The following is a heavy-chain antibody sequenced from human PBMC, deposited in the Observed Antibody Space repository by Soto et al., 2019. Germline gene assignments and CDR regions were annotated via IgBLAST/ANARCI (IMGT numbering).Heavy chain of an antibody. CDR3: ARPGYSSSWYWFDP. D-gene: IGHD6-13*01. CDR2: MHYSGST. V-gene: IGHV4-39*01. CDR1: GVSFRSSDYY. J-gene: IGHJ5*02. Sequence: SETLSLTCTVSGVSFRSSDYYWGWIRQPPNKGLEWIGSMHYSGSTFYNPSLKSRVSISVDTSKNHFSLKLTSVTAADTAVYYCARPGYSSSWYWFDPWGQGTLVTVSS.